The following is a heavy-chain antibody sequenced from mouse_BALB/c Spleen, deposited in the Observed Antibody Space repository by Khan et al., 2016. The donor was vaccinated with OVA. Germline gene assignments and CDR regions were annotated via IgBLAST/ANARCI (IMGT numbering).Heavy chain of an antibody. V-gene: IGHV3-2*02. CDR3: AGSETISTVVVTDFDF. D-gene: IGHD1-1*01. CDR1: GYSITSDYA. J-gene: IGHJ2*01. CDR2: IKYSGIT. Sequence: EVQLQESGPGLVKPSQSLSLTCTVTGYSITSDYAWNWIRQFPGNRLEWMGYIKYSGITSYNPSLKSRISITRDTSKNQFFLQLNSVTTEDTATDYCAGSETISTVVVTDFDFWGQGTTLTVSS.